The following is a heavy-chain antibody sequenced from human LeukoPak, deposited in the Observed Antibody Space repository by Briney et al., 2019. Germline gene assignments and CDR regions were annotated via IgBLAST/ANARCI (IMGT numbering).Heavy chain of an antibody. CDR1: GGTFSSYA. D-gene: IGHD4-23*01. Sequence: GSSVKVSCKASGGTFSSYAISWVRQAPGRGREWMGRIIPIFGTANYAQKFQGRVTITTDESTSTAYMELSSLRSEDTAVYYCASRGGYGGNSEVFDYWGQGTLVTVSS. CDR3: ASRGGYGGNSEVFDY. CDR2: IIPIFGTA. V-gene: IGHV1-69*05. J-gene: IGHJ4*02.